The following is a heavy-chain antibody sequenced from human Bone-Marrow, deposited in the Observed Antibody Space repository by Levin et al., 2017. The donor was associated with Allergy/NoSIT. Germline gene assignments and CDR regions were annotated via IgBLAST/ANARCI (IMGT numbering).Heavy chain of an antibody. D-gene: IGHD3-22*01. CDR3: AREFWYYDSSGYSLFDY. J-gene: IGHJ4*02. CDR1: GFTFSSYG. CDR2: IWYDGSNK. Sequence: GESLKISCAASGFTFSSYGMHWVRQAPGKGLEWVAVIWYDGSNKYYADSVKGRFTISRDNSKNTLYLQMNSLRAEDTAVYYCAREFWYYDSSGYSLFDYWGQGTLVTVSS. V-gene: IGHV3-33*01.